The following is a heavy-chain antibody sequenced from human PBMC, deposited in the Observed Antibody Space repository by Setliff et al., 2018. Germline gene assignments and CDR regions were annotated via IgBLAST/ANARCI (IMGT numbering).Heavy chain of an antibody. D-gene: IGHD2-15*01. V-gene: IGHV3-48*01. CDR3: ARERGGYCSGGSCRAMDY. CDR1: GFIFSTYS. CDR2: ITSGSSTI. Sequence: GGSLRLSCAASGFIFSTYSMNWVRQAPGKGLEWVSYITSGSSTIYYADSVKGRFTISRDNAKNSLYLQMNSLRAEDTAVYYCARERGGYCSGGSCRAMDYWGQGTLVTVSS. J-gene: IGHJ4*02.